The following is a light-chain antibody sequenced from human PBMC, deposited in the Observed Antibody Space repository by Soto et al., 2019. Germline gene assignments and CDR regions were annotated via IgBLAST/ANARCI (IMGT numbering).Light chain of an antibody. CDR1: QDIRKF. Sequence: DIQMTHPPSSLSPSLEDRVTITSQASQDIRKFLSWYQQKPGRAPKLLIYGASNLETGVPSRFSGSGYGSDFTFTISSLQPEDVATYYCKHYDHLPPFTFGPGTKVAVK. V-gene: IGKV1-33*01. CDR3: KHYDHLPPFT. J-gene: IGKJ3*01. CDR2: GAS.